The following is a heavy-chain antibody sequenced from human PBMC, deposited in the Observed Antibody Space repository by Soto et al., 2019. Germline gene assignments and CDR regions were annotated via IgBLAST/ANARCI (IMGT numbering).Heavy chain of an antibody. Sequence: GASVKVSCKASGFTFTSSAVQWVRQARGQRLEWIGWIVVGSGNTNYAQKFQERVTITRDMSTSTAYMELSSLRSEDTAVYYCAAGGSDYYDILTGYYNPPYYYYGMDVWGQGTTVTVSS. CDR1: GFTFTSSA. J-gene: IGHJ6*02. CDR2: IVVGSGNT. V-gene: IGHV1-58*01. D-gene: IGHD3-9*01. CDR3: AAGGSDYYDILTGYYNPPYYYYGMDV.